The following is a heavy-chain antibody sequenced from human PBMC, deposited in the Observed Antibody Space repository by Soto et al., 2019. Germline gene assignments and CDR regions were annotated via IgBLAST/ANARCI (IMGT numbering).Heavy chain of an antibody. D-gene: IGHD2-2*01. CDR1: GYTFTSYY. CDR2: INPSGGST. Sequence: GASVKVSCKASGYTFTSYYMHWVRQAPGQGLERMGIINPSGGSTSYAQKFQGRVTMTRDTSTSTVYMELSSLRSEDTAVYYCARAPGYDCSSTSCIPIRNLYYFDYWGQGTLVTVSS. CDR3: ARAPGYDCSSTSCIPIRNLYYFDY. J-gene: IGHJ4*02. V-gene: IGHV1-46*03.